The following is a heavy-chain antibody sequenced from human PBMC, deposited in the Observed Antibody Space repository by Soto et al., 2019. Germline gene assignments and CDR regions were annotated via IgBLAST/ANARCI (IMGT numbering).Heavy chain of an antibody. J-gene: IGHJ5*02. CDR2: ISSNSAYI. D-gene: IGHD6-13*01. Sequence: GGSLRLSCAASGFTFRSFTMNWVRQAPGKGLEWVSTISSNSAYIYYTDALRGRFTISRDNAKNSLHLQMNSLRAEDTAVYYCTRDESRDSSARGWFDPWGPGTLVTVSS. V-gene: IGHV3-21*01. CDR3: TRDESRDSSARGWFDP. CDR1: GFTFRSFT.